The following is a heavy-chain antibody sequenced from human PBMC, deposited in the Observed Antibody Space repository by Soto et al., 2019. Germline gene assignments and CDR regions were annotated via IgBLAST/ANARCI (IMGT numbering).Heavy chain of an antibody. CDR2: IYYSGST. CDR1: RGSISIGGYY. CDR3: ARTRTDGSCPFDS. D-gene: IGHD2-15*01. V-gene: IGHV4-31*03. Sequence: SETLSLTCTLSRGSISIGGYYWSWVRQQPGKGLEWIGYIYYSGSTFYNRTLRSRVTISVDTSKNQFSLKMTSVTAADTAVYYCARTRTDGSCPFDSWGQGTMVTVSS. J-gene: IGHJ4*02.